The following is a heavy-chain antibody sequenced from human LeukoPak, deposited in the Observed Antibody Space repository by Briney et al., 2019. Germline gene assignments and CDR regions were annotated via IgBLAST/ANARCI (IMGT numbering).Heavy chain of an antibody. CDR3: ARDVCGGGNCYHSLGY. CDR1: GYTFTTYG. V-gene: IGHV1-18*01. CDR2: ISTGGGDT. D-gene: IGHD2-15*01. Sequence: ASVKVSCKSSGYTFTTYGISWVRQAPGQGLEWMGWISTGGGDTIYTHQLQGRLTMTTDTSTGTAYMELRNLISDDTALYFCARDVCGGGNCYHSLGYWGQVTLVTVAS. J-gene: IGHJ4*02.